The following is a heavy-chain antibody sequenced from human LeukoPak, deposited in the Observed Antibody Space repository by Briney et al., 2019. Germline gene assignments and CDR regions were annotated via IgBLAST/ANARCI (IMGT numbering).Heavy chain of an antibody. CDR1: GGSFSGYY. Sequence: SETLSLTCAVYGGSFSGYYWSWIRQPPGKGLEWIGEINHSGSTNYNPSLKSRVTISVDTSKNQFSLKLSPVTAADTAVYYCARGISYSSSWSPGQYYYYGMDVWGQGTTVTVSS. D-gene: IGHD6-13*01. CDR3: ARGISYSSSWSPGQYYYYGMDV. J-gene: IGHJ6*02. CDR2: INHSGST. V-gene: IGHV4-34*01.